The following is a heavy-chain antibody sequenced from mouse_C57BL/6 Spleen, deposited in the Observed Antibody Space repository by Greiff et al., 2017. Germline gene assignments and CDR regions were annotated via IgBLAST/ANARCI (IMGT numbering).Heavy chain of an antibody. CDR1: GYAFTNYL. Sequence: VQLQQSGAELVRPGTSVKVSCKASGYAFTNYLIEWVKQRPGQGLEWIGVINPGSGGTNYNEKFKGKATLTADKSSSTAYMQLSSLTSEDSAVYFCAFHYYGSRKDYFDYWGQGTTLTVSS. V-gene: IGHV1-54*01. CDR2: INPGSGGT. CDR3: AFHYYGSRKDYFDY. D-gene: IGHD1-1*01. J-gene: IGHJ2*01.